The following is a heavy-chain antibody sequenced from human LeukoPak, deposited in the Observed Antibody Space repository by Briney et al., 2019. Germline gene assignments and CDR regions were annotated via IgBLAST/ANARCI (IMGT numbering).Heavy chain of an antibody. V-gene: IGHV3-74*01. J-gene: IGHJ4*02. D-gene: IGHD3-22*01. CDR3: ARDPSIVVVIDY. CDR2: INTDESRT. CDR1: GFTFSNYW. Sequence: GGSLRLSCAASGFTFSNYWMHWVHQVPGKGLVWVSRINTDESRTNYADSVKGRFTISRDNAKNSLYLQMNSLRAEDTAVYYCARDPSIVVVIDYWGQGTLVTVSS.